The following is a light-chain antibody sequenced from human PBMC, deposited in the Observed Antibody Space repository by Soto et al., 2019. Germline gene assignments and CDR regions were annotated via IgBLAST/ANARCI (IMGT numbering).Light chain of an antibody. CDR2: AAS. V-gene: IGKV1-39*01. Sequence: DIQMTQSQSSLSASLGDRVTITCRASQIISSYLNWYQQKPGKAPELLIYAASNLQSGVPSRFSGSESGTDFTLTISSLQPEDFATYYCQQSYSSPYTFGQGTKLEIK. CDR3: QQSYSSPYT. J-gene: IGKJ2*01. CDR1: QIISSY.